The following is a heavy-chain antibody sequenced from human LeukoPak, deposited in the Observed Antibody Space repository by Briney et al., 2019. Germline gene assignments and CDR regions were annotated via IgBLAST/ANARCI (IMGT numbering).Heavy chain of an antibody. Sequence: ATVGVSRKASVETGVGVGISGVRPAPEQRLEWMGWVSANNGDTIYTEKFQDRVTMTTDTSTKTAYMEVRSLRSDDTAVYYCARDRRDWFDSWGQGTLVTVSS. V-gene: IGHV1-18*01. CDR1: VETGVGVG. CDR2: VSANNGDT. CDR3: ARDRRDWFDS. J-gene: IGHJ5*01.